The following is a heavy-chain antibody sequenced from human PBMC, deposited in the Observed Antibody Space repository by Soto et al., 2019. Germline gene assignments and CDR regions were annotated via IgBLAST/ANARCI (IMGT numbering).Heavy chain of an antibody. D-gene: IGHD2-21*02. V-gene: IGHV1-3*01. CDR1: GYTFTSYA. CDR2: INAGNGNT. CDR3: ARALGGGDWFYYYYYGMDV. Sequence: ASVKVSCKASGYTFTSYAMHWVRQAPGQRLEWMGWINAGNGNTKYSQKFQGRVTITRDTSASTAYVELSSLRSEDTAVYYCARALGGGDWFYYYYYGMDVWGQGTTVTVSS. J-gene: IGHJ6*02.